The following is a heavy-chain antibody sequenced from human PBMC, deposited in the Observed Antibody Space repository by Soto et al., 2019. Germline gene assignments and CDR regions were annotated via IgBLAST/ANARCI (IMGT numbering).Heavy chain of an antibody. CDR2: ISSSGTTI. D-gene: IGHD3-9*01. Sequence: GGSLRLSCAASGFTFSSYSMNWVRQAPGKGLEWVSYISSSGTTIYSAGFLKGRFTISRDNAQKSLYLQMNSLRAEDTAVYYCARSRDILTGYYPYYFDYWGQGTLVTVSS. V-gene: IGHV3-48*01. J-gene: IGHJ4*02. CDR1: GFTFSSYS. CDR3: ARSRDILTGYYPYYFDY.